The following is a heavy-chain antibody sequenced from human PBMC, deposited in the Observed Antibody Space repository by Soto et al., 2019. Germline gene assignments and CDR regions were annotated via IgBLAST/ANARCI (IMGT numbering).Heavy chain of an antibody. CDR2: ISTTSTYT. D-gene: IGHD2-2*01. V-gene: IGHV3-21*01. J-gene: IGHJ3*02. Sequence: GGSLRLSCAASGFTFSRYYMNWVRQAPGKGLEWVSSISTTSTYTHYADSLKGRFTIPRDNAKKLLYLQMDSLRAEDTAVYYCARDDGLSSTNVKAFDIWGQGTKVTVSS. CDR3: ARDDGLSSTNVKAFDI. CDR1: GFTFSRYY.